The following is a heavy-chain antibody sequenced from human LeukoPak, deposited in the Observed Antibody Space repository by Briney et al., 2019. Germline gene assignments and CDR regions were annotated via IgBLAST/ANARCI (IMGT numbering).Heavy chain of an antibody. CDR1: GYTFTSYG. V-gene: IGHV1-18*01. CDR2: ISAYNGNT. J-gene: IGHJ5*02. Sequence: ASVKVSCKASGYTFTSYGISWVRQAPGQGLEWMGWISAYNGNTNYAQKLQGRVTMATDTSTSTAYMELRSLRSDDTAVYYCARRGVGYQLRNWFDPWGQGTLVTVSS. CDR3: ARRGVGYQLRNWFDP. D-gene: IGHD2-2*01.